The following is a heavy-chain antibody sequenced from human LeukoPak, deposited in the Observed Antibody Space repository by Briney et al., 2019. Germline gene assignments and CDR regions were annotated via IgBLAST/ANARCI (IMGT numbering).Heavy chain of an antibody. CDR2: VHTSGST. D-gene: IGHD1-7*01. CDR1: GGSISIYY. CDR3: ARALAGTTGGQNWFDP. J-gene: IGHJ5*02. Sequence: SETLSLTCTVSGGSISIYYWSWIRQPAGKGLEWIGRVHTSGSTNYNPSLKSRVTMSVDNSKKQFSLKLSSVTAADTAVYYCARALAGTTGGQNWFDPWGQGTLVTVSS. V-gene: IGHV4-4*07.